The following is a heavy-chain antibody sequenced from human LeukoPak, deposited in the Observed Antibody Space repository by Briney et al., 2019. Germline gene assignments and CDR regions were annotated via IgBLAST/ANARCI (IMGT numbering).Heavy chain of an antibody. CDR3: AKDADRSGYYAGFLDY. CDR1: GFTFNDYW. D-gene: IGHD3-22*01. V-gene: IGHV3-74*01. Sequence: GGSLRLSCAASGFTFNDYWMHWVRQAPGEGLVWVSRRKTTHYADSVKGRFTISRDNSKNTVYLQMNSLRAEDTAVYYCAKDADRSGYYAGFLDYWGQGTLVTVSS. CDR2: RKTT. J-gene: IGHJ4*02.